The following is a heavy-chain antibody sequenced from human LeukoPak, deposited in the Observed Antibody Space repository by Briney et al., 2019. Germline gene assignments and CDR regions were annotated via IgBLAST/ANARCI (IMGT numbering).Heavy chain of an antibody. V-gene: IGHV3-30*03. J-gene: IGHJ4*02. D-gene: IGHD3-3*01. Sequence: GGSLRLSCAASGFTFSSYGIHWVRQAPGKGLEWVAVIGKDGAAKHYAESVRGRFTISRDNSKNTLDLQMDSLSAEDTAFYYCATVQFLEWLPDWGQGTLVTVSP. CDR3: ATVQFLEWLPD. CDR2: IGKDGAAK. CDR1: GFTFSSYG.